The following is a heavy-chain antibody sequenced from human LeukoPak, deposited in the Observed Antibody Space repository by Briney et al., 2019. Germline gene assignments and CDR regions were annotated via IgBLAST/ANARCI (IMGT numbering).Heavy chain of an antibody. J-gene: IGHJ4*02. CDR1: GFTFSSYG. CDR3: AKDALIQLWSSYYFDY. CDR2: ISYDGSNK. Sequence: PGGSLRLSCAASGFTFSSYGMHWVRQAPGKGLEWVAVISYDGSNKYYADSVKGRFTISRGNSKNTLYLQMNSLRAEDTAVYYCAKDALIQLWSSYYFDYWGQGTLVTVSS. V-gene: IGHV3-30*18. D-gene: IGHD5-18*01.